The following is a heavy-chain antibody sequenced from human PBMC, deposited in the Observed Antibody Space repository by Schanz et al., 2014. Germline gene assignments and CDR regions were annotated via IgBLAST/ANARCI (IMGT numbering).Heavy chain of an antibody. CDR1: GGTFNSYT. CDR3: ARDFSAYVGNYFDY. V-gene: IGHV1-18*01. CDR2: ISAYNGHT. J-gene: IGHJ4*02. D-gene: IGHD5-12*01. Sequence: QLQLVQSGAEVKKPGSSVKVSCKLSGGTFNSYTINWVRQAPGQGLEWMGWISAYNGHTLYAQKFQGRVTMTTDTSTSTSYMELTSLRFDDTAVYYCARDFSAYVGNYFDYWGQGTLVTVSS.